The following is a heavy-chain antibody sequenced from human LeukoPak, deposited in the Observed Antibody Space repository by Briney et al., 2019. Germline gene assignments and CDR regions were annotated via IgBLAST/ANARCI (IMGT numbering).Heavy chain of an antibody. V-gene: IGHV4-30-4*08. Sequence: SETLSLTCTVSGGSISSGDYYWRWIRQPPGKGREWIGYIYYSGSTYYNPSLKSRVTISVDTSKNQFSLKLSSVTAADTAVYYCARDTMTGCSSTSCTTTWGQGTLVTVSS. D-gene: IGHD2-2*01. CDR3: ARDTMTGCSSTSCTTT. J-gene: IGHJ5*02. CDR2: IYYSGST. CDR1: GGSISSGDYY.